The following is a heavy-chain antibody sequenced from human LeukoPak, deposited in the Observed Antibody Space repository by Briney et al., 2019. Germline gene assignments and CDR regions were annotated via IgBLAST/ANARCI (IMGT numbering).Heavy chain of an antibody. CDR2: IYHSGST. V-gene: IGHV4-38-2*02. J-gene: IGHJ4*02. Sequence: SETLSLTCTVSGYSISSGYYWGWIRQPPGKGLEWIGSIYHSGSTYYNPSLKSRVTISVDTSKNQFSLKLSSVTAADTAVYYCARGHDYYDSSGYYDYWGQGTLVTVSS. D-gene: IGHD3-22*01. CDR1: GYSISSGYY. CDR3: ARGHDYYDSSGYYDY.